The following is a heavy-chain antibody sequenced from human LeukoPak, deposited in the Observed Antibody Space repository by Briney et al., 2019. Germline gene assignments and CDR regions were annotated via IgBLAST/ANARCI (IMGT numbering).Heavy chain of an antibody. CDR2: IYHSGST. V-gene: IGHV4-38-2*01. D-gene: IGHD3-10*01. J-gene: IGHJ4*02. CDR1: GYSISSGYY. Sequence: PSETLSLTCAVSGYSISSGYYWGWIRQPPGKGLEWIGSIYHSGSTYYNPSLKSRVTISVDTSKNQFSLKLSSVTAADTAVYYCATFGHRDYWGQGTLVTVSS. CDR3: ATFGHRDY.